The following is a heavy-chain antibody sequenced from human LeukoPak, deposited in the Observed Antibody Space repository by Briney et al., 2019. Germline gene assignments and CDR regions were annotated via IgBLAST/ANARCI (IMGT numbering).Heavy chain of an antibody. CDR3: ARGPRTHRLLSLTSRPYYYYYGMDV. J-gene: IGHJ6*02. CDR1: GGSFSGYY. Sequence: SETLSLTCAVYGGSFSGYYWSWIRQPPGKGLEWIGEINHSGSTNYNPSLKSRVTISVDTSKNQFSLKLSSVTAADTAVYYCARGPRTHRLLSLTSRPYYYYYGMDVWGQGTTVTVSS. CDR2: INHSGST. D-gene: IGHD2/OR15-2a*01. V-gene: IGHV4-34*01.